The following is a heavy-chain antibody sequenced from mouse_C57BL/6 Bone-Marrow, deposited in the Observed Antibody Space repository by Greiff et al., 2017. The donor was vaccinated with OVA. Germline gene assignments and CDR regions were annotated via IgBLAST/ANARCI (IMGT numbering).Heavy chain of an antibody. D-gene: IGHD2-1*01. Sequence: EVMLVESGGGLVQPKGSLKLSCAASGFSFNTYAMNWVRQAPGKGLEWVARIRSKSNNYATYYADSVKDRFTISRDDSESMLYLQMNSLKTEDTAMYYCVRHDGNSYATDYWGQGTSVTVSS. CDR3: VRHDGNSYATDY. J-gene: IGHJ4*01. V-gene: IGHV10-1*01. CDR1: GFSFNTYA. CDR2: IRSKSNNYAT.